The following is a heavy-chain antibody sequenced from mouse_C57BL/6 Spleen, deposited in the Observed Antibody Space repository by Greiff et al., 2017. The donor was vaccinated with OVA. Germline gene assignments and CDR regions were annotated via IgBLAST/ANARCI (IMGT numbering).Heavy chain of an antibody. V-gene: IGHV1-63*01. CDR1: GYTFTNYW. J-gene: IGHJ2*01. CDR3: ARLDYDGGYYFDD. CDR2: IYPGGGYT. Sequence: VQLVESGAELVRPGTSVKMSCKASGYTFTNYWIGWAKRRPGHGLEWIGDIYPGGGYTNYNEKFKGKATLTADKSSSTAYMQFSSLTSEDSAIYYCARLDYDGGYYFDDWGQGTTLTVSS. D-gene: IGHD2-4*01.